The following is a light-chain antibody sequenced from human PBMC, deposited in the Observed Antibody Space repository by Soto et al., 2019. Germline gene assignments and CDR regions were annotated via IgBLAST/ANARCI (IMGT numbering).Light chain of an antibody. CDR3: QQRSNWPPIT. Sequence: VVMTQSPATLSVSPGERATLSSTASQNIYSNVAWYQQRPGQAPRLLIHDASHRAAGIPARFSGSGFGTDFTLTISSLEPEDAAVYYCQQRSNWPPITFGQGTRLEIK. CDR2: DAS. J-gene: IGKJ5*01. V-gene: IGKV3-11*01. CDR1: QNIYSN.